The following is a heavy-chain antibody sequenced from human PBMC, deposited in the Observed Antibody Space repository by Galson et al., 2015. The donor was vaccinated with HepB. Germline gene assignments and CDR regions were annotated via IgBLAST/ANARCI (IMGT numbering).Heavy chain of an antibody. CDR1: GLIFGDYD. D-gene: IGHD3-22*01. CDR3: ARVLRPYYDDSSGYGDY. CDR2: IRSKAYGGKN. Sequence: SLRLSCAASGLIFGDYDMGWFRQAPGKGLEWVGFIRSKAYGGKNKFAASVKGRFTSARDDSKSITYLQMNSLKSEDTAVYYCARVLRPYYDDSSGYGDYGGQGTLVTVSS. V-gene: IGHV3-49*03. J-gene: IGHJ4*02.